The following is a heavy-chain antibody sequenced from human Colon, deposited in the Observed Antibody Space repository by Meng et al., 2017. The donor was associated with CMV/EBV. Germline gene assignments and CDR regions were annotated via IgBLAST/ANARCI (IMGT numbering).Heavy chain of an antibody. CDR2: ISGSGGST. D-gene: IGHD1-26*01. CDR3: TRSESGGSSHFDY. J-gene: IGHJ4*02. Sequence: GGSLRLSCAASGFTFSSYAMSWVRQAPGKGLEWVSAISGSGGSTYYADSVKGRFTISRDNSKNTLYLQMNSLKTEDTAVYYCTRSESGGSSHFDYWGQGTLVTVSS. V-gene: IGHV3-23*01. CDR1: GFTFSSYA.